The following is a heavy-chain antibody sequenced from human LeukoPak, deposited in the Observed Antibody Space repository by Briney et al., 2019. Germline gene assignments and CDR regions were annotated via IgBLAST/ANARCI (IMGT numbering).Heavy chain of an antibody. D-gene: IGHD5-18*01. CDR3: AKDRYSFGTYYFDY. J-gene: IGHJ4*02. V-gene: IGHV3-53*01. CDR1: GFTVSSNY. Sequence: GGSLRLSCAASGFTVSSNYMSWVRQAPGKGLEWVSVSYSGDNTYYADSVKGRFTISRDNSKNTLYLQMNSLRAEDTAVYYCAKDRYSFGTYYFDYWGQGTLVSVSS. CDR2: SYSGDNT.